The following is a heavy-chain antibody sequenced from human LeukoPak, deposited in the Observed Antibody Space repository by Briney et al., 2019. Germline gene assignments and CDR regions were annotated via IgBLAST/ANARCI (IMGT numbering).Heavy chain of an antibody. CDR3: ALRGAYYYGMDV. D-gene: IGHD3-10*01. CDR1: GFTFTSSA. V-gene: IGHV1-58*01. Sequence: SVKVSCKASGFTFTSSAVQWVRQARGQRLEWIGWIVVGSGNTNYAQKFQERVTITRDMSTSTAYMELSSLRSEDTAVYYCALRGAYYYGMDVWGQGTTVTVSS. CDR2: IVVGSGNT. J-gene: IGHJ6*02.